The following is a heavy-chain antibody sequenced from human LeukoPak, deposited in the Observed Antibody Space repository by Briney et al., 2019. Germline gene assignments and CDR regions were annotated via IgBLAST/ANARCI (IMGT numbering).Heavy chain of an antibody. J-gene: IGHJ4*02. Sequence: KPSETLSLTCAVYGGSFSGYYWSWIRQPPGKGLEWIGEINHSGSANYNPSLKSRVTISVDTSKNQFSLKLSSVTAADTAVYYCAIDLWGSYRYTPDYWGQGTLVTVSS. D-gene: IGHD3-16*02. CDR3: AIDLWGSYRYTPDY. V-gene: IGHV4-34*01. CDR2: INHSGSA. CDR1: GGSFSGYY.